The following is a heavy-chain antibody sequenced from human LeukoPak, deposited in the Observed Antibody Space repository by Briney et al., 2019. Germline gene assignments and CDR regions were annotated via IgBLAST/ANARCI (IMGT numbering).Heavy chain of an antibody. CDR1: GATFSSYA. V-gene: IGHV1-69*13. J-gene: IGHJ4*02. D-gene: IGHD1-26*01. CDR2: IIPIFGTA. Sequence: ASVKVSCKAAGATFSSYAISWVRQAPGQGLEWVGGIIPIFGTANYAQKFQGRVTITADESTSTAYMELSSLRSEDTAVYYCARGSVIVGAMAYFDYWGQGTLVTVSS. CDR3: ARGSVIVGAMAYFDY.